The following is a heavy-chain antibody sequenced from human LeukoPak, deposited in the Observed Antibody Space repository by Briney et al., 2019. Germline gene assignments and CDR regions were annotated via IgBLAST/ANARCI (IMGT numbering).Heavy chain of an antibody. CDR3: ARSRPGLHDAFDI. Sequence: ASVKVFCKASGYTFTGYYMHWMRQAPGQGLEWMGWINPNSGGTNYAQKFQGRVTMTRDTSISTAYMELSRLRSDATDVYYCARSRPGLHDAFDIWGQGTMVTVSS. V-gene: IGHV1-2*02. CDR2: INPNSGGT. CDR1: GYTFTGYY. J-gene: IGHJ3*02. D-gene: IGHD1-14*01.